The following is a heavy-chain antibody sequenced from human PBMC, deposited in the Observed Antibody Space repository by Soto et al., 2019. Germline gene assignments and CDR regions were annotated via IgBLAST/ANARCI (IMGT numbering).Heavy chain of an antibody. D-gene: IGHD3-22*01. Sequence: TLSLTCTVSGGSISSGGYYWSWIRQHPGKGLEWIGYIYYSGSTYYNPSLKSRVTISVDTSKNQFSLKLSSVTAADTAVYYCARGQGPYYYDSSGPPTGAFDIWGQGTMVTVSS. V-gene: IGHV4-31*03. CDR1: GGSISSGGYY. CDR2: IYYSGST. CDR3: ARGQGPYYYDSSGPPTGAFDI. J-gene: IGHJ3*02.